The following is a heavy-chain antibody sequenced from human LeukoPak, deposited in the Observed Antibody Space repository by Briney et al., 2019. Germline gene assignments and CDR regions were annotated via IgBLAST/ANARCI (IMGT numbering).Heavy chain of an antibody. CDR1: GFTFSSYG. CDR2: IWYDGSNK. D-gene: IGHD3-3*01. J-gene: IGHJ4*02. Sequence: GRSLRLSCAASGFTFSSYGMHWVRQAPGKGLEGVALIWYDGSNKYYADSVKGRFTISRDNSKNTLYLQMNSLRAEDTAVYYCARGGSFTIFGVALFDYWGQGTLVTVSS. V-gene: IGHV3-33*01. CDR3: ARGGSFTIFGVALFDY.